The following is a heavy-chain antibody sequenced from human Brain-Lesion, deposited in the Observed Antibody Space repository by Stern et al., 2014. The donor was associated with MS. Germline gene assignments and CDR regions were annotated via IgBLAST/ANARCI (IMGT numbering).Heavy chain of an antibody. CDR1: GGSVSSTSYA. V-gene: IGHV4-39*01. CDR2: IYYSGHT. Sequence: QLQLQESGPGLVKPSETLSLTCTVAGGSVSSTSYAWAWIRQPPGKGLAWIGTIYYSGHTYYSPSLKSRLTISLDTSKNPFSLQVRPVTAADTAVYYCAGEEDIRYCSGGSCTGNWFDPWGQGTLVTVSS. J-gene: IGHJ5*02. D-gene: IGHD2-15*01. CDR3: AGEEDIRYCSGGSCTGNWFDP.